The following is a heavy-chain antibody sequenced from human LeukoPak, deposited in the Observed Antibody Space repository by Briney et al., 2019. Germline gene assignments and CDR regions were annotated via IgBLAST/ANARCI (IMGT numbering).Heavy chain of an antibody. CDR3: ARSSSWYFSYFQH. J-gene: IGHJ1*01. V-gene: IGHV1-18*01. D-gene: IGHD6-13*01. CDR1: GYTFTNYG. CDR2: ISAYNGNT. Sequence: ASVKVSCKASGYTFTNYGINWVRQAPGQGLEWMGWISAYNGNTKYSQKFQGRVTITRDTSASTAYMELSSLRSEDTAVYYRARSSSWYFSYFQHWGQGTLVTVSS.